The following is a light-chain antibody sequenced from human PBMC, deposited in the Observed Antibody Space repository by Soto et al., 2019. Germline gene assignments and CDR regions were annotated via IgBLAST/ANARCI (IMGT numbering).Light chain of an antibody. Sequence: QSVLTQPPSASGTPGQRVTISCSRSSPNIGSNTVTWYQQLPGTAPKLLMYSNSQRPSGVPDRFFGSRSGTSASLAISGLQSEDEADYHCAVWDDSLKGWAFGGGTKLTVL. J-gene: IGLJ3*02. V-gene: IGLV1-44*01. CDR2: SNS. CDR1: SPNIGSNT. CDR3: AVWDDSLKGWA.